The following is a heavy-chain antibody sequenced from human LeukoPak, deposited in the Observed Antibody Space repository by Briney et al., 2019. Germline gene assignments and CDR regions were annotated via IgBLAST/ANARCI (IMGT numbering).Heavy chain of an antibody. Sequence: SETLCLTCTVSGGFISSYYWSWIRQPAGKGLEWIGRIYSTGSTNYNPSLKSRVTMSVDTSKNQFSLRLRSVTAADTAVYYCARQIASAGTAGFDFWGQGALVTVSS. V-gene: IGHV4-4*07. J-gene: IGHJ4*02. CDR1: GGFISSYY. CDR3: ARQIASAGTAGFDF. D-gene: IGHD6-13*01. CDR2: IYSTGST.